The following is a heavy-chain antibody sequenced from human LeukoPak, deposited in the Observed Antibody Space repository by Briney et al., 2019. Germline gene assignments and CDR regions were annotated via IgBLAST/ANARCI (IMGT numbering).Heavy chain of an antibody. V-gene: IGHV3-20*04. CDR3: ARGGSRIQAYYYYMDV. D-gene: IGHD5/OR15-5a*01. CDR2: INWNGGST. J-gene: IGHJ6*03. CDR1: RFTFSTYS. Sequence: ASVYLRLYCSASRFTFSTYSMNWVPQAPGKELEWVSGINWNGGSTGYADSVKVRFTISRDNAKNSLYLQMNSLRAEDTALYYCARGGSRIQAYYYYMDVWGKGTTVTVSS.